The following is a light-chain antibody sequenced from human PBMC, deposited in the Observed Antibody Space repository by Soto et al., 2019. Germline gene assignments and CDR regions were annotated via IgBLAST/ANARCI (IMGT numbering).Light chain of an antibody. CDR3: QQYNNWPFS. CDR1: QSVSSSY. CDR2: GAS. J-gene: IGKJ5*01. Sequence: EIVLTQSAGTLSLSAGERATLSCGASQSVSSSYLAWYQQRHGQAPRLLIYGASTRATGIPARFSGSWYGTEFNLTISSLQSEDFAVYYCQQYNNWPFSFGQGTRLEIK. V-gene: IGKV3-15*01.